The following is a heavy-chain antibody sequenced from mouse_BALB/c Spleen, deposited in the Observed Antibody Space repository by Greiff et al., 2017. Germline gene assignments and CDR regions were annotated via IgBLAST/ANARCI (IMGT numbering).Heavy chain of an antibody. Sequence: EVKLVESGGDLVKPGGSLKLSCAASGFTFSSYGMSWVRQTPDKRLEWVATISSGGSYTYYPDSVKGRFTISRDNAKNTLYLQMSSLKSEDTAMYYCARHPHYASYAMDYWGQGTSVTVSS. J-gene: IGHJ4*01. CDR1: GFTFSSYG. CDR2: ISSGGSYT. CDR3: ARHPHYASYAMDY. V-gene: IGHV5-6*01. D-gene: IGHD1-2*01.